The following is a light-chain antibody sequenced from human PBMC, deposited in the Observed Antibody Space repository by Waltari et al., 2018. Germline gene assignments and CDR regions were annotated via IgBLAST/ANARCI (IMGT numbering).Light chain of an antibody. CDR3: SSYTSISTFV. J-gene: IGLJ1*01. CDR2: EAT. CDR1: SSDVGRYIY. V-gene: IGLV2-14*01. Sequence: QSALTQPASVSGSPGQSVTISCTGTSSDVGRYIYVSWYQQQPDKAPRLIIYEATKWPSGVSNRFSGSKAGNTASLTSSGLQAEDEADYYCSSYTSISTFVFGSGTKVTVL.